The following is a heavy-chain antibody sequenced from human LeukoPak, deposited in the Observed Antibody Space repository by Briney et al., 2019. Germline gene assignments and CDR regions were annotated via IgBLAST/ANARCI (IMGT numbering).Heavy chain of an antibody. CDR3: ARHFPPPYGGNSRDAFDI. D-gene: IGHD4-23*01. V-gene: IGHV4-39*01. Sequence: GSLRLSCASSGFTFSSYAMSWVRQPPGKGLEWIGSIYYSGSTYYNPSLKSRVTISVDTSKNQFSLKLSSVTAADTAVYYCARHFPPPYGGNSRDAFDIWGQGTMVTVSS. CDR2: IYYSGST. CDR1: GFTFSSYA. J-gene: IGHJ3*02.